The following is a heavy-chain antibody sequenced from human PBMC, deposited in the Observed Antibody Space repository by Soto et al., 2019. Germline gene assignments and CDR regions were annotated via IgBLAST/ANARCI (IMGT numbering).Heavy chain of an antibody. Sequence: ASVKVSCKASGYTFTGYYMHWVRQAPGQGLEWMGWINPNSGGTNYAQKFQGRVTMTRDTSISTAYMELSRLRSDDTAVYYCARADYYYDSSGYHTNWFDPWGQGTLVTVSS. CDR3: ARADYYYDSSGYHTNWFDP. CDR1: GYTFTGYY. V-gene: IGHV1-2*02. J-gene: IGHJ5*02. D-gene: IGHD3-22*01. CDR2: INPNSGGT.